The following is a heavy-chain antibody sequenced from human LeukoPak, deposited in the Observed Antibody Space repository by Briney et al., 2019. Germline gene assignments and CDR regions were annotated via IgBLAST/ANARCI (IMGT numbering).Heavy chain of an antibody. CDR1: GFTFNPYN. J-gene: IGHJ4*02. D-gene: IGHD2-15*01. Sequence: GGSLRLSCAASGFTFNPYNMNWVRQAPGKGLEWVSYISSSGSSIYYADSVKGRFTISRDNAKNSLDLQMNSLRVEDTAIYYCARVRGRSTWYGGGLDCWGQGTLVTVSS. CDR3: ARVRGRSTWYGGGLDC. CDR2: ISSSGSSI. V-gene: IGHV3-48*04.